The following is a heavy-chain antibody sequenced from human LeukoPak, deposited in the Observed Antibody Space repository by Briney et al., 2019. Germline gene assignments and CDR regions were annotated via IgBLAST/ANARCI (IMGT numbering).Heavy chain of an antibody. Sequence: PGRSLRLSCAASGFTFDDYAMHWVRQAPGKGLEWVSGISWNSGSIGYADSVKGRFTISRDNAKNSLYLQMNSLRAEDMALYYCAKAGVRFLGVDRDAFDIWGQGTMVTVSS. CDR3: AKAGVRFLGVDRDAFDI. V-gene: IGHV3-9*03. CDR2: ISWNSGSI. D-gene: IGHD3-3*01. CDR1: GFTFDDYA. J-gene: IGHJ3*02.